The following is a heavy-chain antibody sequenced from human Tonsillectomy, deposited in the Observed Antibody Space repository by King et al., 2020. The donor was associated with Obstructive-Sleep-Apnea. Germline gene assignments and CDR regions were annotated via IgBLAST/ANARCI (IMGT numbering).Heavy chain of an antibody. CDR1: GGSISSGDFY. Sequence: QLQESGPGLVKPSQTLSLTCTVSGGSISSGDFYWSWIRQPPGKGLEWIGYISYSGSTYYNPSLKSRVTISVDTSKDQLSLELSYVTAADTGVYYCAGDHYYDPRWGQGTLVTVSS. D-gene: IGHD3-22*01. V-gene: IGHV4-30-4*01. CDR3: AGDHYYDPR. J-gene: IGHJ4*02. CDR2: ISYSGST.